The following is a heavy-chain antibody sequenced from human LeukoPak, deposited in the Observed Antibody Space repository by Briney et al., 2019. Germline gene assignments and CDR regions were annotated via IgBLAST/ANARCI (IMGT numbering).Heavy chain of an antibody. Sequence: PGGSLRLSCAASGFTFSSYSMNWVRQAPGKGLEWVSSISSSSSYIYYADSVKGRFTISRDNAKNTLYLQMNSLRAEDTAVYYCARGELYSSSSLGIGYWGQGTLVTVSS. J-gene: IGHJ4*02. V-gene: IGHV3-21*01. CDR2: ISSSSSYI. CDR1: GFTFSSYS. D-gene: IGHD6-6*01. CDR3: ARGELYSSSSLGIGY.